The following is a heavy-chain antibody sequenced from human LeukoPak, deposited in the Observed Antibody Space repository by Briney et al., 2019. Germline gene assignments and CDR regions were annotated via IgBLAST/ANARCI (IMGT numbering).Heavy chain of an antibody. CDR1: GGSISSYY. CDR2: IYYSGST. D-gene: IGHD1-14*01. CDR3: ARANHKPPPLFDY. Sequence: PSETLSLTCTVSGGSISSYYWSWIRQPPGKGLEWIGYIYYSGSTNYNPSLKSRVTISVDTSKNQFSLKLSSVTAADTAVYYCARANHKPPPLFDYWGQGTLVTVSS. V-gene: IGHV4-59*01. J-gene: IGHJ4*02.